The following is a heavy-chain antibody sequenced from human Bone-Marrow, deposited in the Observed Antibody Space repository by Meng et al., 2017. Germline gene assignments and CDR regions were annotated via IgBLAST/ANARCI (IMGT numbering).Heavy chain of an antibody. CDR2: ISYDGSNK. CDR1: GFTFSSYA. V-gene: IGHV3-30*04. Sequence: GESLKISCAASGFTFSSYAMHWVRQAPGKGLEWVAVISYDGSNKYYADSVKGRFTISRDNSKNTLYLQMNSLRAEDTAVYYCAREEVIVLVIDYWGQGTLVTVSS. J-gene: IGHJ4*02. CDR3: AREEVIVLVIDY. D-gene: IGHD3-22*01.